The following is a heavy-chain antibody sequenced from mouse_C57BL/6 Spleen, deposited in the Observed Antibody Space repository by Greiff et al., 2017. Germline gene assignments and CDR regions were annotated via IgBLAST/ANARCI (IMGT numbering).Heavy chain of an antibody. D-gene: IGHD2-4*01. Sequence: SGPELVKPGASVKIPCKASGYTFTDYNMDWVKQSHGKSLEWIGDINPNNGGTIYNQKFKGKATLTVDNSSSSAYMELRSLTSEDTAVYYCARSSYDYDGSWFAYWGQGTLVTVSA. CDR2: INPNNGGT. CDR3: ARSSYDYDGSWFAY. CDR1: GYTFTDYN. V-gene: IGHV1-18*01. J-gene: IGHJ3*01.